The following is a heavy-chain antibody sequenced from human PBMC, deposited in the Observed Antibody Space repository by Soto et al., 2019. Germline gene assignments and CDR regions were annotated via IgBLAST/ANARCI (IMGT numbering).Heavy chain of an antibody. CDR3: AKGEVGYGDFPDYSS. D-gene: IGHD4-17*01. V-gene: IGHV3-23*01. J-gene: IGHJ5*01. CDR1: GFTFSGYA. Sequence: EVQLLESGGGLVQPGGSLRLSCAASGFTFSGYAMKWVRQAPGKGLEWVSGISGSGSRTYYADSVKGRFTISRDNSKNTLYLQMNILRAEDTAVYYCAKGEVGYGDFPDYSSWGQGTLVSISS. CDR2: ISGSGSRT.